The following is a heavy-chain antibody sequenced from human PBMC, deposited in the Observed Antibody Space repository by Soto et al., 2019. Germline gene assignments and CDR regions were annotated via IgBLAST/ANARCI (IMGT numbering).Heavy chain of an antibody. CDR2: INPKNGAT. Sequence: QVQLVQSGAEVKKPGASVKVSCKASGYNFIDRFLHWVRQAPGQGLEWMGWINPKNGATKYAQKFQGRVTMPRDTSISMSDMELSGLNSGDTAVYFCARDDSGANFGYWGQGALVTVS. J-gene: IGHJ4*02. D-gene: IGHD3-22*01. CDR3: ARDDSGANFGY. V-gene: IGHV1-2*02. CDR1: GYNFIDRF.